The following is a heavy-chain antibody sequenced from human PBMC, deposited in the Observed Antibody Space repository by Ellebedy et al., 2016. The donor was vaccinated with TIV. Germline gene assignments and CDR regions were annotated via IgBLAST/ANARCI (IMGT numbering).Heavy chain of an antibody. CDR3: ARVKWELPFDY. CDR2: INAGNGTT. Sequence: AASVNVSCKASGYTFTSYAMHWVRQAPGQRLEWMGWINAGNGTTKYSQKFQGRVTITRDTSASTAYMELSSLRSEDTAVYYCARVKWELPFDYWGQGTLVTVSS. V-gene: IGHV1-3*01. D-gene: IGHD1-26*01. J-gene: IGHJ4*02. CDR1: GYTFTSYA.